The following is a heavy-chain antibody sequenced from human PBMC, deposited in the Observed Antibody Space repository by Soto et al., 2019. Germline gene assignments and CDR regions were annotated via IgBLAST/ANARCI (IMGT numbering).Heavy chain of an antibody. CDR3: ARNSSGWSFDS. J-gene: IGHJ4*02. CDR2: IYNSVST. V-gene: IGHV4-38-2*01. D-gene: IGHD6-19*01. CDR1: GDSINNNYY. Sequence: SETLSLTCAVSGDSINNNYYWGWILRPPGKGLEWIASIYNSVSTHYNPSLKSRVTISIDTSKKQFSLQLTSVTAADTAVYYCARNSSGWSFDSWGQGTRVTVSS.